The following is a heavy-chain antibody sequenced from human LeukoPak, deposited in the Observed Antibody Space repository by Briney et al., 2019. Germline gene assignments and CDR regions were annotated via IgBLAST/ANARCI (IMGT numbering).Heavy chain of an antibody. CDR1: GFTVTTNY. CDR3: ARDSGDYCFDY. CDR2: MYISGNT. Sequence: GGSLRLSCAASGFTVTTNYMSWVRQAPGKGLEWVSVMYISGNTKYADSVKGRFTISRDNAKNSLYLQMNSLRAEDTAVYYCARDSGDYCFDYWGQGTLVTVSS. D-gene: IGHD4-17*01. J-gene: IGHJ4*02. V-gene: IGHV3-66*01.